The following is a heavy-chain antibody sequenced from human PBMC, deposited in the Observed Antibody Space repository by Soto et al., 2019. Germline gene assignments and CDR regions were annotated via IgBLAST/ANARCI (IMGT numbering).Heavy chain of an antibody. Sequence: GGSLRLSCAASGFTFSSYGMHWVRQAPGKGLEWVAVISYDGSNKYYADSVKGRFTISRDNSKNTLYLQMNSLRAEDTAVYYCAKDSVVVVPAAMRVAYYYYGMDVWGQGTTVTVSS. CDR3: AKDSVVVVPAAMRVAYYYYGMDV. J-gene: IGHJ6*02. V-gene: IGHV3-30*18. CDR1: GFTFSSYG. CDR2: ISYDGSNK. D-gene: IGHD2-2*01.